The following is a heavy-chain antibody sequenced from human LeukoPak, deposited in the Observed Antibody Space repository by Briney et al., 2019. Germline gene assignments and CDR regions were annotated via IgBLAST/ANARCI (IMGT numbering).Heavy chain of an antibody. CDR3: ARGRYCSSTSCYTNDY. CDR2: MNPNSGNT. CDR1: GYTFTSYD. V-gene: IGHV1-8*01. D-gene: IGHD2-2*02. Sequence: ASVKVSCKASGYTFTSYDINWVRQATGQGLEWMGWMNPNSGNTGYAQKFQGRVPMTRNTSISTAYMELSSLRSEDTAVYYCARGRYCSSTSCYTNDYWGQGTLVTVSS. J-gene: IGHJ4*02.